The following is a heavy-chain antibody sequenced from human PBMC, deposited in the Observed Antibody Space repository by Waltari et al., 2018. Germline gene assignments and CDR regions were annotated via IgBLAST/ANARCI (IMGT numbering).Heavy chain of an antibody. Sequence: EVQLLESGGGLVQPGGSLRLSCAVSRFTFTSYAMIWVRQPPGKGLEWVSFISGGGGSTYYADSVKGRFTISRDNSKKTLYLQMNSLRGEDTAVYYCANLGAAMRVYSFDGLDVWGQGTTVTVSS. CDR2: ISGGGGST. D-gene: IGHD2-2*01. V-gene: IGHV3-23*01. CDR3: ANLGAAMRVYSFDGLDV. CDR1: RFTFTSYA. J-gene: IGHJ6*02.